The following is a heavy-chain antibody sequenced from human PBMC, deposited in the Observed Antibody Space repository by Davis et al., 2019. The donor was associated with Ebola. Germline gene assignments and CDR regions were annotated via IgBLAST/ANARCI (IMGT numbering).Heavy chain of an antibody. CDR2: ISSSSSYI. Sequence: GESLKISCAASGFTFSSHAMNWVRQAPGKGLEWVSSISSSSSYIYYADSVKGRFTISRDNSKNTLYLQMNSLRAEDTAVYYCASGRFLDVWGKGTTVTVSS. D-gene: IGHD3-3*01. J-gene: IGHJ6*04. CDR1: GFTFSSHA. V-gene: IGHV3-21*01. CDR3: ASGRFLDV.